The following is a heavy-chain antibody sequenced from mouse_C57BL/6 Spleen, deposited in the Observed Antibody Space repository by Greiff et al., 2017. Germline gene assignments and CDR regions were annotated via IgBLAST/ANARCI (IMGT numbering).Heavy chain of an antibody. CDR1: GYTFTDYY. CDR2: INPNNGGT. CDR3: ARGASYGGSSYRYFDY. V-gene: IGHV1-26*01. J-gene: IGHJ2*01. Sequence: EVQLQQSGPELVKPGASVKISCKASGYTFTDYYMHWVKQSPGKSLEWIGDINPNNGGTSYNQKFKGKATLTVDKSSSTAYMELSSLTSEDSAVYYCARGASYGGSSYRYFDYWGQGTTLTVSS. D-gene: IGHD1-1*01.